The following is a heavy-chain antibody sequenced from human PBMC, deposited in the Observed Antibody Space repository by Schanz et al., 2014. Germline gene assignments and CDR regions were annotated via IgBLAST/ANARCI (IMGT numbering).Heavy chain of an antibody. CDR3: AREYASTWFESNVMAGRIDN. CDR1: GFIFTSYS. J-gene: IGHJ4*02. D-gene: IGHD2-8*01. CDR2: ISSSSNYY. V-gene: IGHV3-21*01. Sequence: EVQLVESGGGLVKSGRSLRLSCATSGFIFTSYSMHWVRQAPGKGLEWVSSISSSSNYYYYADSVKGRFTISRDAAKDSLFLQMTSLRADDTAVYFCAREYASTWFESNVMAGRIDNWGQGTLVTVSS.